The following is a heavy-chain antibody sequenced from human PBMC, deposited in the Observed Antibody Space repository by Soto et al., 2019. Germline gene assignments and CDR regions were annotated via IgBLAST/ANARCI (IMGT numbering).Heavy chain of an antibody. CDR1: GGTFSSYA. D-gene: IGHD5-18*01. CDR2: IIPIFGTA. Sequence: QVQLVQSGAEVKKPGSSVKVSCKASGGTFSSYAISWVRQAPGQGLEWMGGIIPIFGTANYAQKFQGRVTITADKSTSTAYMELSSLRSEDTAVYYCAVGYIYGELIGYYFDYWGQGTLVPVSS. CDR3: AVGYIYGELIGYYFDY. V-gene: IGHV1-69*06. J-gene: IGHJ4*02.